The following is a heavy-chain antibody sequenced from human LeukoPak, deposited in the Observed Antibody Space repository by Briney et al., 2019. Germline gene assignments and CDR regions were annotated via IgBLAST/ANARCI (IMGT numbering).Heavy chain of an antibody. V-gene: IGHV3-74*01. D-gene: IGHD3-16*01. CDR3: ARDRSYGEGYWFDP. CDR2: ITSDGTDT. CDR1: GFTFSSYA. J-gene: IGHJ5*02. Sequence: GGSLRLSCTASGFTFSSYAMSWVRQAPGKGLKWVSRITSDGTDTSYADSVKGRFSISRDNAKNTLYLQMNSLRVEDTAVYYCARDRSYGEGYWFDPWGQGTLVIVSS.